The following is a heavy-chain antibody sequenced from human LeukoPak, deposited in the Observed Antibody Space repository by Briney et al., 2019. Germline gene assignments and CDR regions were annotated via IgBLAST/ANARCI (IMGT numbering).Heavy chain of an antibody. CDR1: GGSISSSNW. CDR3: ARDRDSGSTRDAFDI. CDR2: IYHSGST. D-gene: IGHD1-26*01. J-gene: IGHJ3*02. Sequence: SETLSLTCAVSGGSISSSNWWSWVRQPPGKGLEWIGEIYHSGSTNYNPSLKSRVTISVDKSKNQFSLKLSSVTAADTAVYYCARDRDSGSTRDAFDIWGQGTVVTVSS. V-gene: IGHV4-4*02.